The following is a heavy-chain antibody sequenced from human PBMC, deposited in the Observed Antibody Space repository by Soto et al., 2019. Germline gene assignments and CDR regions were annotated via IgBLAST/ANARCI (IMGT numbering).Heavy chain of an antibody. CDR3: ARDFTKGVASRGSGTPFDY. D-gene: IGHD3-10*01. CDR1: GGTFSSYA. Sequence: GASVKVSCKASGGTFSSYAISWVRQAPGQGREGMGGIIPIFGTANYAQKFQGRVTITADESTSKAYMELSSLRSEDTAVYYCARDFTKGVASRGSGTPFDYWGQGTMVTVSS. CDR2: IIPIFGTA. V-gene: IGHV1-69*13. J-gene: IGHJ4*02.